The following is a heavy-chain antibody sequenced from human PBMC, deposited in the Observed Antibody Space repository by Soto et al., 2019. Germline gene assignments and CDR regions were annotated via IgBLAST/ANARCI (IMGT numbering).Heavy chain of an antibody. CDR2: IIPIFGTA. V-gene: IGHV1-69*01. CDR3: ARTARWFGEPGLSYYYGMDV. Sequence: QVQLVQSGAEVKKPGSSVKVSCKASGGTFSRYAISWVRQAPGQGLDWMGGIIPIFGTANYAQKFQCRVTLTADESTSTAYMELSSLRSADTAVYYCARTARWFGEPGLSYYYGMDVWGQGTTVTVS. J-gene: IGHJ6*02. D-gene: IGHD3-10*01. CDR1: GGTFSRYA.